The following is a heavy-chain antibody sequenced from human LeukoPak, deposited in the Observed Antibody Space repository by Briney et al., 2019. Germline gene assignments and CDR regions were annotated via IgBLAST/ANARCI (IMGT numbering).Heavy chain of an antibody. Sequence: ASVKVSXKASGGTFSSYTISWVRQAPGQGLEWMGRIIPILGIANYAQKFQGRVTITADKSTSTAYMELSSLRSEDTAVYYCALTTVVTRIDYWGQGTLVTVSS. CDR2: IIPILGIA. D-gene: IGHD4-23*01. CDR1: GGTFSSYT. CDR3: ALTTVVTRIDY. J-gene: IGHJ4*02. V-gene: IGHV1-69*02.